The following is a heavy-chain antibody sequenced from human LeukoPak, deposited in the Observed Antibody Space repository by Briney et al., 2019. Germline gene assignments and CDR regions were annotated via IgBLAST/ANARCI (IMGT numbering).Heavy chain of an antibody. CDR2: VYYSGST. CDR3: ARGGNCSGGSCYSDRGWFDP. J-gene: IGHJ5*02. Sequence: NASETLSLTCTVSGDSISSYYWSWIRQPPGKGLEWIGYVYYSGSTNYNPSLKSRVTISVDTSKNQFSLKLSSVTAADTAVYYCARGGNCSGGSCYSDRGWFDPWGQGTLVTVSS. CDR1: GDSISSYY. D-gene: IGHD2-15*01. V-gene: IGHV4-59*01.